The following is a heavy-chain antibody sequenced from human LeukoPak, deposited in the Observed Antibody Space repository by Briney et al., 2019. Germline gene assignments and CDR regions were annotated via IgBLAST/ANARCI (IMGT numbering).Heavy chain of an antibody. D-gene: IGHD1-26*01. CDR1: GGSISSSSYY. CDR2: IYYSGST. J-gene: IGHJ4*02. Sequence: SETLSPTCTVSGGSISSSSYYWGWIRQPPGKGLEWIGSIYYSGSTYYNPSLKSRVTISVDTSKNQFSLKLSSVTAADTAVYYCASSGSYASDYWGQGTLVTVSS. V-gene: IGHV4-39*07. CDR3: ASSGSYASDY.